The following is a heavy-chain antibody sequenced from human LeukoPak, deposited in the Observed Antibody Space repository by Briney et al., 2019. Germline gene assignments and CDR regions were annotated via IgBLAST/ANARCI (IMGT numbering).Heavy chain of an antibody. CDR2: ISGSGGST. D-gene: IGHD3-22*01. V-gene: IGHV3-23*01. CDR3: AKDRAYYYDSSGYNFDY. CDR1: GFTFSSYA. Sequence: GGSLRLSCAASGFTFSSYAMSWVRQAPGKGLEWVSGISGSGGSTYYADSVKGHFTISRDNSKNTLLLQMNSLRAEDTAVYYCAKDRAYYYDSSGYNFDYWGQGTLVTVSS. J-gene: IGHJ4*02.